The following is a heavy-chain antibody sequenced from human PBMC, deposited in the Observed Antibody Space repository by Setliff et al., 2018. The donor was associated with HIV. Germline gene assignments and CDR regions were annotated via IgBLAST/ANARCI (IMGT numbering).Heavy chain of an antibody. J-gene: IGHJ6*03. D-gene: IGHD3-16*01. CDR1: GGSISSGSYY. CDR3: ARSKKRGDYYYYYYYMDV. Sequence: TSETLSLTCTVSGGSISSGSYYWSWIRQHPGKGLEWIGYIYYSGSTYYNPSLKSRVTISVDTSKNQFSLKLSSVTAADTAVYYCARSKKRGDYYYYYYYMDVWGKGTTVTVSS. CDR2: IYYSGST. V-gene: IGHV4-31*03.